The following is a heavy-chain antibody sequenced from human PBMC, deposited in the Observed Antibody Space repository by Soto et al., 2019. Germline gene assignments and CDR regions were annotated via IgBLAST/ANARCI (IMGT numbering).Heavy chain of an antibody. D-gene: IGHD2-21*02. CDR1: GFTFSSYG. CDR3: AKTRLAYCGGDCYDYFDY. CDR2: ISYDGSNK. Sequence: GESLKISCAASGFTFSSYGMHWVRQAPGKGLEWVAVISYDGSNKYYADSVKGRFTISRDNSKNTLYLQMNSLRAEDTAVYYCAKTRLAYCGGDCYDYFDYWGQGTLVTVSS. V-gene: IGHV3-30*18. J-gene: IGHJ4*02.